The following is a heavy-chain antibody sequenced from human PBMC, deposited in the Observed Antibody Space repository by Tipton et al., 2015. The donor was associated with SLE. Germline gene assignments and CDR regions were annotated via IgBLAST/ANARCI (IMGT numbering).Heavy chain of an antibody. V-gene: IGHV3-33*01. CDR2: IWYDGSNK. Sequence: SLRLSCAASGFTFSSYGMHWVRQAPGKGLEWVADIWYDGSNKYYADSVKGRFTISRDNSKNTLYLQMNSLRAEDTAVYYCARDQMGYSGYATGFFDYGGQATLVTVSS. CDR3: ARDQMGYSGYATGFFDY. CDR1: GFTFSSYG. J-gene: IGHJ4*02. D-gene: IGHD5-12*01.